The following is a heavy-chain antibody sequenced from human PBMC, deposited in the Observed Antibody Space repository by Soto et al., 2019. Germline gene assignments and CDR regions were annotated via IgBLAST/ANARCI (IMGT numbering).Heavy chain of an antibody. D-gene: IGHD3-3*01. Sequence: SVKVSCKASGGSFGNSAINWVRQTPGQGLEWLGGFIPVYRTLNYAQKFQGRVTITADESTGTAYMTLSSLASNDTAVYYCATGVIWIGYFTVDSWGQGTRVTVSS. CDR1: GGSFGNSA. CDR3: ATGVIWIGYFTVDS. J-gene: IGHJ4*02. V-gene: IGHV1-69*13. CDR2: FIPVYRTL.